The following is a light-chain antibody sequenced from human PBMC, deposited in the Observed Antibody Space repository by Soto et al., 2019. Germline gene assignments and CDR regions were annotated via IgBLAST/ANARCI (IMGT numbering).Light chain of an antibody. CDR2: GAS. CDR3: QQYGSSPRT. J-gene: IGKJ1*01. Sequence: ENVLTQSPGTLSLSPGERATLSCRASQSVSSSYLAWYQQKPGQAPRLLIYGASSRATGIPDRFSGSGSGTDFHLNINRLEPEDFAVYYCQQYGSSPRTFGQGTKVEIK. CDR1: QSVSSSY. V-gene: IGKV3-20*01.